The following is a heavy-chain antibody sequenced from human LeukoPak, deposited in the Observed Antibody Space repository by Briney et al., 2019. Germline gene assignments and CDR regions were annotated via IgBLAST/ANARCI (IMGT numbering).Heavy chain of an antibody. CDR3: AKAANNYDFWSTIGQ. D-gene: IGHD3-3*01. CDR1: GFTFSSYG. V-gene: IGHV3-30*18. Sequence: GGSLRLSCAASGFTFSSYGMPWVRQAPGKGLEWVAVISYDGSNKYYADSVKGRFTISRDNSKNTLYLQMNSLRAEDTAVYYCAKAANNYDFWSTIGQWGQGTLVTVSS. J-gene: IGHJ4*02. CDR2: ISYDGSNK.